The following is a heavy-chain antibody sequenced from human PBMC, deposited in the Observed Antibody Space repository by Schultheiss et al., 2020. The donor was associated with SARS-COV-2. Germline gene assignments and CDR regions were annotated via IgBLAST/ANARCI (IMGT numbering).Heavy chain of an antibody. CDR1: GFTFSSYA. D-gene: IGHD2-2*01. CDR3: ARDGRGTKGDY. J-gene: IGHJ4*02. V-gene: IGHV3-43D*04. Sequence: GGSLRLSCAASGFTFSSYAMHWVRQAPGKGLEWVSLISWDGGSTYYADSVKGRFTISRDNSKNTLYLQMNSLRAEDTAVYYCARDGRGTKGDYWGQGTLVTVSS. CDR2: ISWDGGST.